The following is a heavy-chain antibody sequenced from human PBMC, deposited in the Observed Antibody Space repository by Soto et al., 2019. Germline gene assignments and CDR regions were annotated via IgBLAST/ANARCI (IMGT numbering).Heavy chain of an antibody. CDR3: ASRAKRSGYSGLDAFDI. CDR1: GYTFTSYY. V-gene: IGHV1-46*01. CDR2: INPSGGRP. J-gene: IGHJ3*02. Sequence: ASVKVSCKASGYTFTSYYMHWVRQAPGQGLEWMGIINPSGGRPSYAQKFQGRVTMTRDTYTSTVYMELSSLRSEDTAVYYCASRAKRSGYSGLDAFDIRGQGTMVTGSS. D-gene: IGHD3-22*01.